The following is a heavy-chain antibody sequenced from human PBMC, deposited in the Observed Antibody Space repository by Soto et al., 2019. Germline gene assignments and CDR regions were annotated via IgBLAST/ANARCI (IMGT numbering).Heavy chain of an antibody. V-gene: IGHV3-13*01. CDR1: GFIFSNFD. Sequence: PGGSLRLSCGASGFIFSNFDMHWVRQTTGKGLEWVSGIGFAGDTNYSGSVKGRFTISRENAKNSLFLQMNSLRVGDTAVYYCVRGLPGGFDPWGQGTLVTVSS. CDR3: VRGLPGGFDP. CDR2: IGFAGDT. J-gene: IGHJ5*02. D-gene: IGHD3-10*01.